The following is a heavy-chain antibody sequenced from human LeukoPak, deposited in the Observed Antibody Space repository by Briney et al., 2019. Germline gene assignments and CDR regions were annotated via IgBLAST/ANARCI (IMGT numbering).Heavy chain of an antibody. V-gene: IGHV4-4*02. Sequence: SGTLSLTCAVSGGSISSSNWWSWVRQPPGKGLEWIGEIYHSGSTNYNPSLKSRVTISVDTSKNQFSLKLNSVTAADTAVYYCARGGVSLLWFGEFFYWGQGTLVTVSS. D-gene: IGHD3-10*01. CDR1: GGSISSSNW. CDR3: ARGGVSLLWFGEFFY. CDR2: IYHSGST. J-gene: IGHJ4*02.